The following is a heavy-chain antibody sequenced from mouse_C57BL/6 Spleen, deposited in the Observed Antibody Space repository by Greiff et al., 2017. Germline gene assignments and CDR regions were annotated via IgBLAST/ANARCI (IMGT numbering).Heavy chain of an antibody. CDR1: GYSFTGYY. Sequence: VQLQQSGPELVKPGASVKISCKASGYSFTGYYMHWVKQSHGNILDWIGYIYPYNGVSSYNQKFKGKATLTVDKSSSPAYMELRSLTSEDAAVYYCARPSCYDSRGRFDYWGQGTTLTVSS. J-gene: IGHJ2*01. D-gene: IGHD1-1*01. CDR2: IYPYNGVS. V-gene: IGHV1-31*01. CDR3: ARPSCYDSRGRFDY.